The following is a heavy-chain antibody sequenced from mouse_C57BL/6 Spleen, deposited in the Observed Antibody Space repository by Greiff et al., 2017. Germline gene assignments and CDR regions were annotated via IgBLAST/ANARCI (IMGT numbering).Heavy chain of an antibody. J-gene: IGHJ1*03. V-gene: IGHV1-18*01. CDR3: ARRGYDYWYFDV. Sequence: VQLQQSGPELVKPGASVKIPCKASGYTFTDYNMDWVKQSHGKSLEWIGDINPNNGGTNYNQKFKGKATLTVDKSSSTAYMELRSLTSEDTAVYYCARRGYDYWYFDVWGTGTTVTVSS. D-gene: IGHD2-14*01. CDR2: INPNNGGT. CDR1: GYTFTDYN.